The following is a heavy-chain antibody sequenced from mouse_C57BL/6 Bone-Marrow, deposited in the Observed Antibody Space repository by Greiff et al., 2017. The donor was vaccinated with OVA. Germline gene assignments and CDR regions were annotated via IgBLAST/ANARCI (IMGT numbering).Heavy chain of an antibody. Sequence: VQLKESGPELVKPGASVKISCKASGYSFTGYYMNWVKQSPEKSLEWIGEINPSTGGTTYNQKFKAKATLTVDKSSSTAYMQLKSLTSEDSAVYYCARRDYYGSSHYWSIDVWGKGTTVTVSS. V-gene: IGHV1-42*01. D-gene: IGHD1-1*01. CDR2: INPSTGGT. CDR1: GYSFTGYY. J-gene: IGHJ1*03. CDR3: ARRDYYGSSHYWSIDV.